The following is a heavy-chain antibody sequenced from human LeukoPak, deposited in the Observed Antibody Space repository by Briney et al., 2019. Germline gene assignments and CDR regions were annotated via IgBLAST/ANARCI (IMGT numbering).Heavy chain of an antibody. J-gene: IGHJ4*02. CDR3: VKGGPRAQLVDF. Sequence: PGGSLRLSCAASGFTFSSYSMGWVRRAPGKGLEWVSSIGGSGSVTYYTDSVRGRFTLSRDNSENTVYLQMNSLRAEDTAVCYCVKGGPRAQLVDFWGQGTLVTVSS. D-gene: IGHD2-2*01. V-gene: IGHV3-23*01. CDR2: IGGSGSVT. CDR1: GFTFSSYS.